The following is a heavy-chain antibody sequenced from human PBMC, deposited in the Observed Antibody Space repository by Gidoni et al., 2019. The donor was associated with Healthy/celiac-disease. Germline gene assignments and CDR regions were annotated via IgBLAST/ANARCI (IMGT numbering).Heavy chain of an antibody. D-gene: IGHD6-19*01. CDR2: ISYDGSNK. V-gene: IGHV3-30*01. Sequence: QVQLVESGGGVVQPGRSLRLSCAASGFTFSSYAMHWVRQAPGKGLEWVAVISYDGSNKYYADSVKGRFTISRDNSKNTLYLQMNSLRAEDTAVYYCAREVPYSSGWSEGYFDYWGQGTLVTVSS. J-gene: IGHJ4*02. CDR3: AREVPYSSGWSEGYFDY. CDR1: GFTFSSYA.